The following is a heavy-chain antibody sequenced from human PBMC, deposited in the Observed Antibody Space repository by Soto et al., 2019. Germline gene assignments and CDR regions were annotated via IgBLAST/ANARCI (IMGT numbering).Heavy chain of an antibody. Sequence: PRESLNLSCTAYRFTPRNSPLTWVRQSQGKALEWVSIISASGRSTYHAAYVKGRFTISRDNSKDTLYSQMTRLRAEDTATYYCAKDGQWLDVYLESWGQGT. CDR3: AKDGQWLDVYLES. D-gene: IGHD6-19*01. CDR2: ISASGRST. CDR1: RFTPRNSP. J-gene: IGHJ4*02. V-gene: IGHV3-23*01.